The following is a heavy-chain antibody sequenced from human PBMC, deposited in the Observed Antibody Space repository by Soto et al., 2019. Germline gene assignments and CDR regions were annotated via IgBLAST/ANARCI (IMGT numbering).Heavy chain of an antibody. Sequence: GGSLRLSCAASGFTFDDYAMHWVRQAPGKGLEWVSGISWNSGSIGYADSVKGRFTISRDNAKNSLYLQMNSLRAEDTAVYYCARELELRDYYYMDVWGKGTTVTVSS. D-gene: IGHD1-7*01. V-gene: IGHV3-9*01. CDR2: ISWNSGSI. CDR3: ARELELRDYYYMDV. J-gene: IGHJ6*03. CDR1: GFTFDDYA.